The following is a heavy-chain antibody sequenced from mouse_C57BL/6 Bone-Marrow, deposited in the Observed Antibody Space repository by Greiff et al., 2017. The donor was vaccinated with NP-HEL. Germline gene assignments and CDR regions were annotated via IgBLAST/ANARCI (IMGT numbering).Heavy chain of an antibody. CDR2: IDPANGDT. V-gene: IGHV14-4*01. CDR3: TTTAQGD. D-gene: IGHD3-2*02. J-gene: IGHJ2*01. CDR1: GFNIKDDY. Sequence: VQLQQSGAELVRPGASVKLSCTASGFNIKDDYMHWVKQRPEQGLEWIGWIDPANGDTEYASKFQGKATITADTSSNTAYLQLSSLTSEDTAVYDCTTTAQGDCGKGTTLTVAS.